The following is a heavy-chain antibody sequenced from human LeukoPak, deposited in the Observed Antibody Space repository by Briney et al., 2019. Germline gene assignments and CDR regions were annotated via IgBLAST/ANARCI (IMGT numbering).Heavy chain of an antibody. CDR3: ARAKPYYDILDY. J-gene: IGHJ4*02. Sequence: GASVKVSCKASGYTFTGYYMHWVRQAPGQGLEWMGWINPNSGGTNYAQKFQGWVTMTRDTSISTAYMELSRLRSDDTAVYYCARAKPYYDILDYWGQGTLVTVSS. V-gene: IGHV1-2*04. CDR2: INPNSGGT. CDR1: GYTFTGYY. D-gene: IGHD3-9*01.